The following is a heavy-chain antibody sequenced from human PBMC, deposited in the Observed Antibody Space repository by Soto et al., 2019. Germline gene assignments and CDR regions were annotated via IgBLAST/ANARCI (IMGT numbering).Heavy chain of an antibody. CDR1: GGSISSYY. CDR2: IYYSGST. J-gene: IGHJ6*02. D-gene: IGHD4-4*01. CDR3: ARGSSSPYSNFLYYYYGMDV. V-gene: IGHV4-59*01. Sequence: SETLSLTCTVSGGSISSYYWSWIRQPPGKGLEWIGYIYYSGSTNYNPSLKSRVTISVDTSKNQFSLKLSSVTAADTAVYYCARGSSSPYSNFLYYYYGMDVWGQGTTVTVSS.